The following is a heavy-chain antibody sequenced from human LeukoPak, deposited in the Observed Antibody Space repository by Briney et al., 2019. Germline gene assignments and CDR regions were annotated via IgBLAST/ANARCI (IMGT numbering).Heavy chain of an antibody. J-gene: IGHJ6*03. CDR1: GGSISSSSYH. V-gene: IGHV4-39*01. CDR3: ARQPYSGSYDYYMDV. CDR2: IYYSGST. D-gene: IGHD1-26*01. Sequence: PSETLSLTCTVSGGSISSSSYHWGWIRQPPGKGLEWIGSIYYSGSTYYNPSLKSRVTISVDTSKNQFSLKLSSVTAADTAVYYCARQPYSGSYDYYMDVWGKGTTVTVSS.